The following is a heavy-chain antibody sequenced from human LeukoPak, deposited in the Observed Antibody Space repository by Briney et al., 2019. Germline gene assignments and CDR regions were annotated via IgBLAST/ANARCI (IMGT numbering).Heavy chain of an antibody. V-gene: IGHV3-23*01. Sequence: PGGSLRLSCAASDFSFITYAMSWVRQAPGKGLEWVSTISGGGDATYYADSVKGRFTISRDNSKNTLYLQMNRLRADDMAIYYCAKEAYSGSSFDFWGQGTLVTVSS. CDR1: DFSFITYA. CDR3: AKEAYSGSSFDF. J-gene: IGHJ4*02. D-gene: IGHD6-6*01. CDR2: ISGGGDAT.